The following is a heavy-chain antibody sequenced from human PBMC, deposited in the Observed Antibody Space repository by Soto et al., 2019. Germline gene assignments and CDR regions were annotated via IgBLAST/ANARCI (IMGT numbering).Heavy chain of an antibody. CDR1: GFTFTTHW. J-gene: IGHJ6*03. CDR3: ARDNYYKLDV. CDR2: IGQDGSEK. Sequence: EVELVESGGGLVQPGGSLRLSCAASGFTFTTHWISWVRQAPGRGLEWVANIGQDGSEKNYVDSVKGRFTISRDNAKNSLYLQMSSLRAEDTAVYYCARDNYYKLDVWGQGTTVTVSS. V-gene: IGHV3-7*05.